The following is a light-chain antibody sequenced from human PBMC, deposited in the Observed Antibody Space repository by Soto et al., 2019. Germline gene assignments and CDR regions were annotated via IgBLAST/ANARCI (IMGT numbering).Light chain of an antibody. CDR3: CSYPGSHTWV. CDR2: DVS. CDR1: NSDIGNYNY. J-gene: IGLJ3*02. Sequence: QSALTQPRSVSGSPGQSVTISCTGTNSDIGNYNYVSWYQQHPGKAPKVIIYDVSKRPSGVPDRFSGSKSGNTASLTISGLQAEGEADYYCCSYPGSHTWVFGGGTKLTVL. V-gene: IGLV2-11*01.